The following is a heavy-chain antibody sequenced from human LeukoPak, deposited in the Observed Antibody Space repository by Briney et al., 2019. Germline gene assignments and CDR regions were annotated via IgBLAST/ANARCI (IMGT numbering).Heavy chain of an antibody. CDR1: GFTFSNYW. V-gene: IGHV3-7*01. CDR2: IKQDGSEN. D-gene: IGHD2-15*01. J-gene: IGHJ4*02. Sequence: GGSLRLSCAASGFTFSNYWMTWVRQAPGKGLEWVANIKQDGSENYYVDSVKGRFTISRDNDKNSLYVQVNSLRAEDTAVYYCARRYCSGGSCYSYFDYWGQGTLVTVSS. CDR3: ARRYCSGGSCYSYFDY.